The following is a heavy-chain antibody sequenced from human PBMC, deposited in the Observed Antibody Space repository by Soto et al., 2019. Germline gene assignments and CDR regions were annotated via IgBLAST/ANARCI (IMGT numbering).Heavy chain of an antibody. CDR2: ISGSGHST. D-gene: IGHD3-9*01. CDR3: AKDKYDILTGYSIPNGFDP. V-gene: IGHV3-23*01. Sequence: ESGGGLVQPGGSLRLSCAVSGFTFSSYAMTWVRQAPGKGLEWVSGISGSGHSTYHADSVKGRFTISRDNSNNTLYLQMNSLRAEDTAVYYCAKDKYDILTGYSIPNGFDPWGQGTLVTVSS. J-gene: IGHJ5*02. CDR1: GFTFSSYA.